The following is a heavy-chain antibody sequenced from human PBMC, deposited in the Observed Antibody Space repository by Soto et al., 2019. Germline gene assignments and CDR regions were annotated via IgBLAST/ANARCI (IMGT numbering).Heavy chain of an antibody. Sequence: QVQLVQSGAEVKKPGSSVKVSCKASGGTFSSYTISWVRQAPGQGLEWMGRIIPILGIANYARNFQGRVTITADKSTSTADMELSSLGSEGTVVYYCASGGHCCGGSCYDPELDYWGQGTLVTVSS. J-gene: IGHJ4*02. CDR3: ASGGHCCGGSCYDPELDY. D-gene: IGHD2-15*01. CDR1: GGTFSSYT. CDR2: IIPILGIA. V-gene: IGHV1-69*02.